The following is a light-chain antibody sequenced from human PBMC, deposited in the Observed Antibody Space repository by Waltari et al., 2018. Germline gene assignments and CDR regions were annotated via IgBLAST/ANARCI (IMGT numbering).Light chain of an antibody. V-gene: IGKV3-11*01. Sequence: IVLKQSPATLSLSLGVTATLSCRASQSISSYLAWYQQKPGQAPRLLIYDASTRATGIPARFSGSGSVTDFTLTISSLEPEDFAIYYCQQRSKSFTFGPGTKVDIK. CDR3: QQRSKSFT. J-gene: IGKJ3*01. CDR2: DAS. CDR1: QSISSY.